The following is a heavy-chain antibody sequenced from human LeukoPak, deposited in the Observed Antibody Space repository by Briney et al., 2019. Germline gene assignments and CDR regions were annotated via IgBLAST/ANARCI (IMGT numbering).Heavy chain of an antibody. CDR1: GFSFSSIW. CDR3: VSPRWGY. J-gene: IGHJ4*02. Sequence: GGSLRLSCAASGFSFSSIWMSWVRQAPGKGLEWVANINQDGREKYYVDSLKGRFTISRDNAENSLYLQMNSLRAEDTAVYFCVSPRWGYWGQGTLVTVS. CDR2: INQDGREK. D-gene: IGHD5-24*01. V-gene: IGHV3-7*01.